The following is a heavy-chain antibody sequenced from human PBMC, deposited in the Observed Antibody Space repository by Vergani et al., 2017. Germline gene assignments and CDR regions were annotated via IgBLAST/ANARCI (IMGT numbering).Heavy chain of an antibody. V-gene: IGHV3-23*01. CDR2: ISGSGGSR. Sequence: EVQLLESGGGLVQTGGSLRLSCAASGFTFSSYAMSWVRQAPGEGVGWVSAISGSGGSRYYADSVKGRFTISRDNSKNTMYLQMNSLRAEDTAVYYFAKLRFTGFWSGTDYWGQGTLVTVSS. CDR3: AKLRFTGFWSGTDY. D-gene: IGHD3-3*01. CDR1: GFTFSSYA. J-gene: IGHJ4*02.